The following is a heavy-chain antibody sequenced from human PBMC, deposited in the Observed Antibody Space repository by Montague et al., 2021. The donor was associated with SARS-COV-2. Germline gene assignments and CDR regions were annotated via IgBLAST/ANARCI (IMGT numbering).Heavy chain of an antibody. CDR2: VYYNGNT. Sequence: SQTRSLTCTVSGGSLSNDAYYWAWIRQPPGKGLEWLVSVYYNGNTYYNPALNSRVATSADPSKNHFSLELTSVTAADTAIYYCARRGASVSRGSQNFFPYWGQGALVIVSS. D-gene: IGHD3-10*01. J-gene: IGHJ4*02. CDR1: GGSLSNDAYY. V-gene: IGHV4-39*01. CDR3: ARRGASVSRGSQNFFPY.